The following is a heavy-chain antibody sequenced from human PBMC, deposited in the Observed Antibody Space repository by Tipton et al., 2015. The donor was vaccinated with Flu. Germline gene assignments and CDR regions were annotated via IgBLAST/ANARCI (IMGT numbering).Heavy chain of an antibody. Sequence: SLRLSCAASGFTFSSYEMNWVRQAPGGGLEWLAYISNTGSVTQYTDSVKGRFTISRDNAKNSLFLQMSSLRADDTAVYYCARVKTRNSIVVVAADYWGQGTLVTVSS. CDR2: ISNTGSVT. CDR3: ARVKTRNSIVVVAADY. CDR1: GFTFSSYE. D-gene: IGHD2-15*01. V-gene: IGHV3-48*03. J-gene: IGHJ4*02.